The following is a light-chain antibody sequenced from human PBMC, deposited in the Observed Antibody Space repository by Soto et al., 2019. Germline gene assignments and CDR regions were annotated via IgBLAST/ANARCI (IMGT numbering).Light chain of an antibody. J-gene: IGLJ2*01. CDR1: SSDVGSYNL. Sequence: QSVLTQPASVSGSPGQSITISCTGTSSDVGSYNLVSWYQQHPGKAPKLMIYEVSKRPSGVSNRFSGSKSGNTASLTISGLQAEDEADYYCCSYAGHRTVYVVFGGGTKLTVL. CDR3: CSYAGHRTVYVV. CDR2: EVS. V-gene: IGLV2-23*02.